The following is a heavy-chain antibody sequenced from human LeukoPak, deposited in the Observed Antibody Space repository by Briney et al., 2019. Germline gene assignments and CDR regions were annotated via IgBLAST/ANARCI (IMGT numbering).Heavy chain of an antibody. J-gene: IGHJ4*02. CDR2: MNPNSGNT. CDR3: ARGRYDGYNYLGY. D-gene: IGHD5-24*01. CDR1: GYTFNHNY. V-gene: IGHV1-8*02. Sequence: ASVKVSCKASGYTFNHNYLHWVRQAPGQGLEWMGWMNPNSGNTGYAQKFQGRVTMTRNTSISTAYMELSSLRSEDTAVYYCARGRYDGYNYLGYWGQGTLVTVSS.